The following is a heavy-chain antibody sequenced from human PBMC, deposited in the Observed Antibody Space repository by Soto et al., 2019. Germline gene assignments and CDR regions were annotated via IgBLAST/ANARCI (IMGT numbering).Heavy chain of an antibody. CDR2: INPATGAA. Sequence: QLHLVQSGAVVKKPGASVTVSCSASGYPVTAYYMHWVRQAPGRGLEWMGGINPATGAAKYTQTFRGRVPMTRDTSTSKVFMELSRLTSGDPAVFYCARGGGVGVAGSAAFDMWGQGTLVTVSS. CDR3: ARGGGVGVAGSAAFDM. J-gene: IGHJ3*02. CDR1: GYPVTAYY. D-gene: IGHD3-3*01. V-gene: IGHV1-2*02.